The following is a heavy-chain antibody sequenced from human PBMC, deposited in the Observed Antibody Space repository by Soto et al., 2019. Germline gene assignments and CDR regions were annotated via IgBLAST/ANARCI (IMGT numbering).Heavy chain of an antibody. CDR2: ITSSGTTT. CDR1: GFTFSSYE. CDR3: ARDLYQMLYHASSGMDV. J-gene: IGHJ6*02. D-gene: IGHD2-2*02. Sequence: PGGSLRVSCAASGFTFSSYEMNWVRQPPGKGLEWVAYITSSGTTTYYADSVKGRFTISRDNAEDSLYLQMNSLRAGDTAVYYFARDLYQMLYHASSGMDVWGQGTTV. V-gene: IGHV3-48*03.